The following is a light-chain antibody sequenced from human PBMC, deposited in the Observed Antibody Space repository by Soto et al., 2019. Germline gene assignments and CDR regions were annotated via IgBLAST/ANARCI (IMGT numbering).Light chain of an antibody. CDR3: GSYTSSDTPYV. J-gene: IGLJ1*01. Sequence: QSALTQPASVSGSPGQSITISCTGTSSDVGGYKYVSWYQHHPDKAPKLIISVVSNRPSGVSNRFSCSKSGNTASLTISGLQAEDEADYCCGSYTSSDTPYVFGTGTKLTVL. CDR2: VVS. CDR1: SSDVGGYKY. V-gene: IGLV2-14*01.